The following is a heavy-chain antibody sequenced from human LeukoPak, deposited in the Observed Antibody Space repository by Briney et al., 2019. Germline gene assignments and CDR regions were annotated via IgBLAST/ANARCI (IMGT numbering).Heavy chain of an antibody. CDR2: IRSKANSYAT. Sequence: GGSLRLSCAASGFSFSGSAMHWVRQASGEGLEWVGRIRSKANSYATAYAASVNGRFTISRNDSKNTAYLQLNSLKTEDTAVYYCTSPKRHGDYGNDYWGQGTLVTVSS. D-gene: IGHD4-17*01. CDR1: GFSFSGSA. V-gene: IGHV3-73*01. CDR3: TSPKRHGDYGNDY. J-gene: IGHJ4*02.